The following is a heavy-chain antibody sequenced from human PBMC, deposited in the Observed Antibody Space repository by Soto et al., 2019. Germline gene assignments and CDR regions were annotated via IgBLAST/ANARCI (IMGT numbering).Heavy chain of an antibody. Sequence: QVQLVQSGAEVKKPGSSVKVSCKTSGGPFNNHAINWVRQAPGQGLEWVGLVIPTLATADYAQKFQGRVTMTADEVTNTASMDLSSLRSDDTGVYYFASDYGEIDAFDIWGQGTLVTVSS. CDR1: GGPFNNHA. V-gene: IGHV1-69*01. CDR3: ASDYGEIDAFDI. D-gene: IGHD4-17*01. J-gene: IGHJ3*02. CDR2: VIPTLATA.